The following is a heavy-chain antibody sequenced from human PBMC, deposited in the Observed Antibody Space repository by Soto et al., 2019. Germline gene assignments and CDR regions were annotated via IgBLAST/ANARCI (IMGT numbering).Heavy chain of an antibody. J-gene: IGHJ4*02. CDR2: ISGSGGST. CDR1: VFTFSSYA. CDR3: AKSQNDYGDYGRFDY. D-gene: IGHD4-17*01. V-gene: IGHV3-23*01. Sequence: GPLRLSCAAPVFTFSSYAMSWVRQGPGKGLEWVSAISGSGGSTYYADSVKGRFTISRDNSKNTLYLQMNSLRAEDTAVYYCAKSQNDYGDYGRFDYWGQGTLVTVSS.